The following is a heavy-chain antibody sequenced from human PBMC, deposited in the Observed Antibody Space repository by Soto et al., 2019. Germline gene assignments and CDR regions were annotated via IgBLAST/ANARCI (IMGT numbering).Heavy chain of an antibody. CDR1: GFTFDDYA. D-gene: IGHD3-10*01. V-gene: IGHV3-9*01. CDR2: ISWNSGRI. J-gene: IGHJ6*02. CDR3: TKARLRGVDGYNSYFYNAMDV. Sequence: EMQLVESGGGLVQPGMSLRLSCAASGFTFDDYAMYWVRQVPGKGLEWVSGISWNSGRIGYADSVKGRFTISRYNTKNSLYLQMNSLRPEDTTLYYCTKARLRGVDGYNSYFYNAMDVWGQGTTVTVSS.